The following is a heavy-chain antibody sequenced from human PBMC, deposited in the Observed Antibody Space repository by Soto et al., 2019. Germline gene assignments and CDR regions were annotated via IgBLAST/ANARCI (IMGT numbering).Heavy chain of an antibody. D-gene: IGHD2-21*02. CDR3: ARSYCGGDCYSPWFDP. V-gene: IGHV3-21*01. J-gene: IGHJ5*02. CDR1: GFTFSSYS. CDR2: ISSSSSYI. Sequence: EVQLVESGGGLVKPGGSLRLSCAASGFTFSSYSMNWVRQAPGKGLECVSSISSSSSYIYYADSVKGRFTISRDNANNSLYLQMNSLRAEDTAVYYCARSYCGGDCYSPWFDPGAREPWSPSPQ.